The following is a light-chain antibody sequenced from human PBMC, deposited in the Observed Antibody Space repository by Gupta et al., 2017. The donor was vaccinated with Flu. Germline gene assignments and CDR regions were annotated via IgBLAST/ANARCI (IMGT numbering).Light chain of an antibody. CDR2: NDN. CDR3: AAWDDSLNGGV. V-gene: IGLV1-44*01. Sequence: RVTISCSGSSSKIGSNTVNWYQQFPESAPKLLFYNDNERPSGVPDRFSASKSGTSASLAISGLQAEDEADYFCAAWDDSLNGGVFGGGTKLTVL. CDR1: SSKIGSNT. J-gene: IGLJ2*01.